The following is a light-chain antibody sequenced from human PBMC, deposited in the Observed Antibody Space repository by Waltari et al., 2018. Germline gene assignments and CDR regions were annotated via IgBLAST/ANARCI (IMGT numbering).Light chain of an antibody. CDR1: QSISKY. J-gene: IGKJ1*01. V-gene: IGKV3-20*01. Sequence: EIMLTQSPGTLSLSPGESATLSCRASQSISKYLAWYQQKPGQAPRLLIYDAASRATGIPDRFGGSGSGTDFSLTISRLEPEDSAVYYCQKYGTLPATFGQGTKVEIK. CDR2: DAA. CDR3: QKYGTLPAT.